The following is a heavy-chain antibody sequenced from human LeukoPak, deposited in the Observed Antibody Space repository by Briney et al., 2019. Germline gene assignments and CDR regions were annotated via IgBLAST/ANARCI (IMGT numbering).Heavy chain of an antibody. Sequence: GGSLRLSCEASGFTFDDYAMHWVRQAPGKGLEWVSLISWDGVTTYYADSVKGRFTISRDNSKTSLFLQMNSLGPEDSALYYCAKDLGPMGDLALDFWGQGTLVTVSS. J-gene: IGHJ4*02. CDR2: ISWDGVTT. CDR3: AKDLGPMGDLALDF. D-gene: IGHD3-16*01. CDR1: GFTFDDYA. V-gene: IGHV3-43*02.